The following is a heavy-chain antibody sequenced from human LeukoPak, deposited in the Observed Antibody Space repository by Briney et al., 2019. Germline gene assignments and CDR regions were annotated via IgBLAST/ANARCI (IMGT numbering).Heavy chain of an antibody. CDR2: ISGSGGST. CDR1: GFTFSSYA. D-gene: IGHD4-17*01. CDR3: AKVLRGLAYYGDYSD. V-gene: IGHV3-23*01. Sequence: GGSLRLSCAASGFTFSSYAMTWVRQAPGKGLEWVSSISGSGGSTYYADSVKGRFTISKSNSKNTVYLQMSSLRAEDTAVYYCAKVLRGLAYYGDYSDWGQGTLVTVSS. J-gene: IGHJ4*02.